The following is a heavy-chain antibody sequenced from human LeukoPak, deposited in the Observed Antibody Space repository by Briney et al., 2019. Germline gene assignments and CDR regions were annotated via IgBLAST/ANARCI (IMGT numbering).Heavy chain of an antibody. D-gene: IGHD1-14*01. CDR2: ISGSGGST. V-gene: IGHV3-23*01. Sequence: GGSLRLSCAGSGFTFSSYGMSWVRQAPGKGLEWVSAISGSGGSTYYADSVKGRFTISRDNSKNTLYLQMNSLRAEDTAVYYCAKDLAGTNDYWGQGTLVTVSS. J-gene: IGHJ4*02. CDR3: AKDLAGTNDY. CDR1: GFTFSSYG.